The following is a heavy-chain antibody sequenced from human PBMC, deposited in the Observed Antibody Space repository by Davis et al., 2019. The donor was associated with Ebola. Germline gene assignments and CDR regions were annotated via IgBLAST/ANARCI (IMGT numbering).Heavy chain of an antibody. V-gene: IGHV1-69*06. Sequence: AASVKVSCKASGYTFTSYGISWVRQAPGQGLEWMGGIIPIFGTANYAQKFQGRVTITADKSTSTAYMELSSLRSEDTAVYYCAGRYCSGGSCYHDAFDIWGQGTMVTVSS. D-gene: IGHD2-15*01. CDR2: IIPIFGTA. CDR3: AGRYCSGGSCYHDAFDI. CDR1: GYTFTSYG. J-gene: IGHJ3*02.